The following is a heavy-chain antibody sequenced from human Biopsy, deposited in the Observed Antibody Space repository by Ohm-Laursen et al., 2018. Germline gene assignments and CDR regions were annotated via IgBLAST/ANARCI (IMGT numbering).Heavy chain of an antibody. J-gene: IGHJ6*02. CDR2: MNPKSGKT. Sequence: GPSVTAFYKASAYTFTVYDIICVRQATGQGPEWMGWMNPKSGKTGYEQKFRGRVTMTSNTSISTAYMELSSLRSEDTAAYYCARAGVGTDGTDSYYYGMDVWGPGTTVTVSS. V-gene: IGHV1-8*01. CDR3: ARAGVGTDGTDSYYYGMDV. D-gene: IGHD5-24*01. CDR1: AYTFTVYD.